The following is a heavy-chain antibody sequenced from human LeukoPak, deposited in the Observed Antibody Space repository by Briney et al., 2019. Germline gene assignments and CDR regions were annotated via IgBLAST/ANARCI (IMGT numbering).Heavy chain of an antibody. D-gene: IGHD5-18*01. J-gene: IGHJ4*02. CDR3: ARSGYSYGLVDY. V-gene: IGHV4-59*01. CDR1: GGSISSDY. Sequence: SETLSLTCTVSGGSISSDYWSWIRQPPGKGLEWIGYIYYSGDTNYNPSLKSRVTILVDTSKNQFSLKLSSVTAADTAVYYCARSGYSYGLVDYWGQGTLVTVSS. CDR2: IYYSGDT.